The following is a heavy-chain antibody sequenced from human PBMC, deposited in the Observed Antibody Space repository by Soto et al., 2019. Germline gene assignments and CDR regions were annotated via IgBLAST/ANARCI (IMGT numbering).Heavy chain of an antibody. CDR3: GKDYRWDLLFY. V-gene: IGHV3-23*01. J-gene: IGHJ4*02. Sequence: EEQLLESGGGWVQPGGSLRLSCAAPGPTFKNFAMTWVRQAPGKGLEWISGISGSSETIYYADSVKGRFTVSRDTAKNTMYLQMSRLRVEDTAVYYCGKDYRWDLLFYWGRGTLVTVTS. CDR2: ISGSSETI. D-gene: IGHD1-26*01. CDR1: GPTFKNFA.